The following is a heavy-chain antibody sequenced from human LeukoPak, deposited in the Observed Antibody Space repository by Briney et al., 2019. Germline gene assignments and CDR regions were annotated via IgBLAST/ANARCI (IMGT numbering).Heavy chain of an antibody. V-gene: IGHV1-18*01. Sequence: ASVKVSCKASGYTFTSYDISWVRQAPGQGLEWMGWISAYNGNTNYAQKLQGRVTMTTDTSTSTAYMELRSLRSDDTAVYYCARRSYLSGLYYYYYMDVWGKGTTVTVSS. CDR2: ISAYNGNT. CDR3: ARRSYLSGLYYYYYMDV. CDR1: GYTFTSYD. D-gene: IGHD3-16*01. J-gene: IGHJ6*03.